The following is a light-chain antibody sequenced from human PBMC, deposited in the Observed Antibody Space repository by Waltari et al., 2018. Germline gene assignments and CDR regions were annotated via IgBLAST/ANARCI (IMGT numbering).Light chain of an antibody. CDR1: SRDY. Sequence: QSALTQPPSASGSPGQSVTISCPGTSRDYVSWFQHHPGKAPKLMIYEVSKRPSGVPDRFSGSKSGNTASLTVSGLQADDEAHYYCSSYADNTLVFGGGTKLTVL. V-gene: IGLV2-8*01. CDR3: SSYADNTLV. J-gene: IGLJ3*02. CDR2: EVS.